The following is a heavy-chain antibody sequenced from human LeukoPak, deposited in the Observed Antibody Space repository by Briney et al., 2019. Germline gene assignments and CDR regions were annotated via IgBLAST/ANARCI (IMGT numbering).Heavy chain of an antibody. CDR1: GFTFSSYA. V-gene: IGHV3-23*01. D-gene: IGHD3-22*01. Sequence: GGSLRLSCAASGFTFSSYAMSWVRQAPGKGLEWVSAISGSGGSTYYADSVKGRFTISRDNSKNTLSLHMNSLRAEDTAVYYCASLYDSSGYYYGFDYWGQGTLVTVSS. J-gene: IGHJ4*02. CDR2: ISGSGGST. CDR3: ASLYDSSGYYYGFDY.